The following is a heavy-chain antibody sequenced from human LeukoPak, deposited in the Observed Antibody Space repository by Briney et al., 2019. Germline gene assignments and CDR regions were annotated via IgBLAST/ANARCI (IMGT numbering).Heavy chain of an antibody. V-gene: IGHV4-59*01. CDR2: IYYSGST. D-gene: IGHD6-6*01. Sequence: SETLSLTRTVSGGSISSYYWSWIRQPPGKGLEWIGYIYYSGSTNYNPSLKSRVTISVDTSKNQFSLKLSSVTAADTAVYYCARFEYSSSSYAFDIWGQGTMVTVSS. CDR3: ARFEYSSSSYAFDI. CDR1: GGSISSYY. J-gene: IGHJ3*02.